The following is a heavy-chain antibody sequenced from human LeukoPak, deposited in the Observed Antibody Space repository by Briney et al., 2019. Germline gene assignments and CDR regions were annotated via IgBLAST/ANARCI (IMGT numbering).Heavy chain of an antibody. J-gene: IGHJ4*02. Sequence: IPSETLSLTCTVSGYSISSGYYWGWIRQPPGKGLEWIGSIYHSGSTYYNPSLKSRVTISVDTSKNQFSLKLSSVTAADTAVYYCARDPPGSGSYYDYWGQGTLVTVSS. CDR1: GYSISSGYY. CDR2: IYHSGST. D-gene: IGHD3-10*01. V-gene: IGHV4-38-2*02. CDR3: ARDPPGSGSYYDY.